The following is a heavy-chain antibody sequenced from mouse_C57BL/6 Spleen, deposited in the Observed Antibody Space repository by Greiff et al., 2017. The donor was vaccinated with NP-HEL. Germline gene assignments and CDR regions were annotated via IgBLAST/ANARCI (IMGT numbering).Heavy chain of an antibody. CDR3: ARDWVFDY. V-gene: IGHV1-82*01. Sequence: VQLQQSGPELVKPGASVKISCKASGYAFSSSWMNWVKQRPGKGLEWIGRIYPGDGDTNYNGKFKGKATLTADKSSSTAYMQPSSLTSEDSAVYFCARDWVFDYWGQGTTLTVSS. CDR1: GYAFSSSW. CDR2: IYPGDGDT. J-gene: IGHJ2*01. D-gene: IGHD4-1*01.